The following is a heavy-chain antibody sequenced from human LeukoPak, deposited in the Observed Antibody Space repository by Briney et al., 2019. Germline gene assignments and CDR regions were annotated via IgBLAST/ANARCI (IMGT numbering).Heavy chain of an antibody. D-gene: IGHD3-22*01. CDR2: IKSDGGT. Sequence: GGSLRLSCAASGFTFSTYWMHWVRQAPGKGLVWVSRIKSDGGTNYADSVKGRFTISRDNAKKTVSLQMNSLRPEDTGVYYCARAPSEIGGYYPEYFRHWGQGTLATVSS. J-gene: IGHJ1*01. CDR1: GFTFSTYW. CDR3: ARAPSEIGGYYPEYFRH. V-gene: IGHV3-74*01.